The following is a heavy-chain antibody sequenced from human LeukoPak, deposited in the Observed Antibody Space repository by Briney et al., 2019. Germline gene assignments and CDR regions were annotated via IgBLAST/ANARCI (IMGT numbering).Heavy chain of an antibody. Sequence: ASVKVSCKASGYTFTGYYMHWVRQAPGQGLEWMGWINPNSGGTNYAQKFQGRFTMTRDTSISTAYMDLSRLRSDDTAVYYCARDPPSGGLWFGVQGGWFDLWGQGTLVTVSS. V-gene: IGHV1-2*02. D-gene: IGHD3-10*01. CDR2: INPNSGGT. CDR1: GYTFTGYY. CDR3: ARDPPSGGLWFGVQGGWFDL. J-gene: IGHJ5*02.